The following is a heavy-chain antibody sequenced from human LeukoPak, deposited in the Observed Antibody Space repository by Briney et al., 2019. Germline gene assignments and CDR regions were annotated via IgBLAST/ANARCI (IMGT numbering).Heavy chain of an antibody. CDR3: AKSGLGRQLLLDSHFDS. CDR1: GFTFSSYA. D-gene: IGHD2-2*01. J-gene: IGHJ4*02. CDR2: ISGSGGST. V-gene: IGHV3-23*01. Sequence: PGGSLRLSCAASGFTFSSYALSWVRQAPGKGLEWVSGISGSGGSTYYADSVKGRFTISRDNSENTLYLQMNSLRAEDTAVYYCAKSGLGRQLLLDSHFDSWGQGSLVTVSS.